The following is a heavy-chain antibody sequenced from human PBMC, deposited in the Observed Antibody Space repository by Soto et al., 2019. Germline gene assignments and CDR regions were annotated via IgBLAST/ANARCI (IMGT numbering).Heavy chain of an antibody. V-gene: IGHV4-34*01. J-gene: IGHJ5*02. CDR1: GGSFSGYY. CDR2: INHSGST. Sequence: PSETLSLTCAVYGGSFSGYYWSWVRQPPWKGLEWIGEINHSGSTNYNPSLKSRVTISVDTSKNQFSLKLSSVTAADTAVYYCARHRRITIIPWFDPWGQGTLVTVSS. D-gene: IGHD3-3*01. CDR3: ARHRRITIIPWFDP.